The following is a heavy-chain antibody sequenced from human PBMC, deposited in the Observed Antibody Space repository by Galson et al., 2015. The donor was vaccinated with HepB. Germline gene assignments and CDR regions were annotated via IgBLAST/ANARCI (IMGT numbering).Heavy chain of an antibody. Sequence: SLRLSCAASGFTNYWMHWVRQAPGRGVVWVARINSDGSSTSYADAVKGRFTISRDNAKNTLYLQMNSLRDEDTAVYYCASEGRRTGEVTKAFDMWVQGTMVTVSS. CDR3: ASEGRRTGEVTKAFDM. D-gene: IGHD7-27*01. V-gene: IGHV3-74*01. CDR2: INSDGSST. J-gene: IGHJ3*02. CDR1: GFTNYW.